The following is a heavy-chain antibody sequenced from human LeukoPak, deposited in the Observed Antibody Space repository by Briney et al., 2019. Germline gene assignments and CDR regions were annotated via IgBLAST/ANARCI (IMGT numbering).Heavy chain of an antibody. CDR3: ARDAHFSFDY. CDR1: GFTFGDYG. D-gene: IGHD2/OR15-2a*01. J-gene: IGHJ4*02. CDR2: ISSKAYGGTT. Sequence: GGSLRLSCTASGFTFGDYGMSWFRQAPGKGLEWVGFISSKAYGGTTEYAASVRGRFTISRNDSKNIAYLQMNILKTEDTAVYYCARDAHFSFDYWGQGNLVTVSS. V-gene: IGHV3-49*03.